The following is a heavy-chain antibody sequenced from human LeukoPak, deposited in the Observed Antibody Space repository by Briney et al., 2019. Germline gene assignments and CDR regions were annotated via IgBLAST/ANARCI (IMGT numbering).Heavy chain of an antibody. CDR1: GFTFSSYW. CDR2: MYSGGST. Sequence: GGSLRLSCAASGFTFSSYWMSWVRQAPGKGLEWVSVMYSGGSTNYADSVKGRFTISRDNSKNTLYLQMNSLRAEDTAVYYCARDGSGMDVWGQGTTVTVSS. J-gene: IGHJ6*02. V-gene: IGHV3-66*01. D-gene: IGHD5-12*01. CDR3: ARDGSGMDV.